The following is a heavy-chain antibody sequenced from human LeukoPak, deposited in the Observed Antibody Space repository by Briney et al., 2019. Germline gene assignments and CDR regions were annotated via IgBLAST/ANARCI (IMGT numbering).Heavy chain of an antibody. CDR1: GFTFSSYA. J-gene: IGHJ4*02. V-gene: IGHV3-30*04. D-gene: IGHD1-14*01. CDR3: ARDQRARRHFDY. CDR2: ISYDGSNK. Sequence: GGSLRLSCAASGFTFSSYAMHWVRQAPGNGLEWVAVISYDGSNKYYADSVKGRFTISRDNSKNTLYLQMNSLRAEDTAVYYCARDQRARRHFDYWGQGTLVTVSS.